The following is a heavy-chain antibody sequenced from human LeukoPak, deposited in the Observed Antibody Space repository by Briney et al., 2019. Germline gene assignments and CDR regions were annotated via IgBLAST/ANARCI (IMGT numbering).Heavy chain of an antibody. D-gene: IGHD2-2*01. CDR2: ISDIGSI. V-gene: IGHV4-59*01. J-gene: IGHJ5*02. Sequence: SETLSLTCTVSGGSISSYYWSWIRQPPGKGLEWIAYISDIGSINYNPSLKSRVTISLETSKNQFSLKLSSVTAADTAVYYCARAKFPDIVVVPAAHNWFDPWGQGTLVTVSS. CDR1: GGSISSYY. CDR3: ARAKFPDIVVVPAAHNWFDP.